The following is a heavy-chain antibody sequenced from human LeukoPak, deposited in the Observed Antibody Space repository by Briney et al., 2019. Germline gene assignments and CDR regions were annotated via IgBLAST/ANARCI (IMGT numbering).Heavy chain of an antibody. CDR1: GFSLSRYW. Sequence: PGGSLRLSCTASGFSLSRYWMHWVRQAPGKGLVWVSRINSDGSSTNYADSVKGRFTISRDNAKNTLFLEMNSLRAEDTAVYYCATGDGDSQYYFDSWGQGTQVTVSS. J-gene: IGHJ4*02. CDR3: ATGDGDSQYYFDS. D-gene: IGHD4-17*01. CDR2: INSDGSST. V-gene: IGHV3-74*01.